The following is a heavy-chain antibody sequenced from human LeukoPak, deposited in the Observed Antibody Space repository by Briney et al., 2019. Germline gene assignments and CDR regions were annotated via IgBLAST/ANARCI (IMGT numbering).Heavy chain of an antibody. CDR2: IYYSGST. J-gene: IGHJ4*02. CDR1: GGSINSYY. V-gene: IGHV4-59*08. CDR3: ARHFAPNPTISLEFDY. Sequence: PSETLSLTCTVSGGSINSYYWSWIRQPPGKGLEWIGYIYYSGSTYYNPSLKSRVTISVDTSKNQFSLKLSSVTAADTAVYYCARHFAPNPTISLEFDYWGQGTLVTVSS. D-gene: IGHD3-3*01.